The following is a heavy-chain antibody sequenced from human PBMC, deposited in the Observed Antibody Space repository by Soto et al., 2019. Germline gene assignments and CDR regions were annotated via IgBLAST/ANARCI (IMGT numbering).Heavy chain of an antibody. V-gene: IGHV5-51*01. CDR3: ARASLNYDILTGYSTPPYY. D-gene: IGHD3-9*01. CDR1: GYSFTSCL. CDR2: IYPGDSDT. Sequence: PGESLKISCKGSGYSFTSCLIGWVRQMPGKGLEWMGIIYPGDSDTRYSPSFQGQVTISADKSISTAYLQWSSLKASDTAMYYCARASLNYDILTGYSTPPYYWGQGTLVTVSS. J-gene: IGHJ4*02.